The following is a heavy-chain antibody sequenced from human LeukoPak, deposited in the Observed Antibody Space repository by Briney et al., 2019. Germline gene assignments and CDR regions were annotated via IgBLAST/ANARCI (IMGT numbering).Heavy chain of an antibody. Sequence: SVKVSCKASGGTFSSYAISWVRQAPGQGLEWMGRIIPILGTANYAQKFQGRVTITADKSTSTAYMELSSLRSEDTAVYYCARALSTVTTLFDPWGQGTLVTVSS. CDR2: IIPILGTA. CDR1: GGTFSSYA. D-gene: IGHD4-17*01. CDR3: ARALSTVTTLFDP. J-gene: IGHJ5*02. V-gene: IGHV1-69*04.